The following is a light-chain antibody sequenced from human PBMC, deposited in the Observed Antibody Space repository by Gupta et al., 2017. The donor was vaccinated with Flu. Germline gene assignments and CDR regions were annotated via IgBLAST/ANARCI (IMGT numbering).Light chain of an antibody. V-gene: IGKV1-39*01. CDR1: QSISSY. J-gene: IGKJ1*01. CDR3: QQSYSTPVR. Sequence: IQMTQSPSSLSASVGDRVTITCRASQSISSYLNWYQQKPGKAPKLLLYAASSLQSGVPSRFSGSGSGTDFTLTISSLQPEDFATYYCQQSYSTPVRFGQGTKVEIK. CDR2: AAS.